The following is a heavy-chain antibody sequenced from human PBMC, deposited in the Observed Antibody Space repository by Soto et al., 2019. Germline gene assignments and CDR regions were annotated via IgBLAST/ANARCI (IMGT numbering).Heavy chain of an antibody. Sequence: GESLKISCKGSGYSFTSYWIGWVRQMPGKGLEWMGIIYPGDSDTRYSPSFQGQVTISADKSISTAYLQWSSLKASDTAMYYCARQERAPKYCSGGSCSYCYWGQGTLVTVSS. CDR1: GYSFTSYW. D-gene: IGHD2-15*01. CDR3: ARQERAPKYCSGGSCSYCY. V-gene: IGHV5-51*01. CDR2: IYPGDSDT. J-gene: IGHJ4*02.